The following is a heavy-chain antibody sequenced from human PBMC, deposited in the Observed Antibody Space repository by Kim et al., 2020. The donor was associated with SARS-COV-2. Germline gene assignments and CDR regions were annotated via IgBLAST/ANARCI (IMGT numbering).Heavy chain of an antibody. CDR2: ISSSSSYI. J-gene: IGHJ4*02. V-gene: IGHV3-21*01. CDR3: ARDFYGGNPPGGFDY. CDR1: GFTFSSYS. D-gene: IGHD4-17*01. Sequence: GGSLRLSCAASGFTFSSYSMNWVRQAPGKGLEWVSSISSSSSYIYYADSVKGRFTISRDNAKNSLYLQMNSLRAEDTAVYYCARDFYGGNPPGGFDYWGQGTLVTVSS.